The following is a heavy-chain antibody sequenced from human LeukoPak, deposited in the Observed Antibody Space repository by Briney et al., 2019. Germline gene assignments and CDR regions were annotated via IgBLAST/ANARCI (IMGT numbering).Heavy chain of an antibody. J-gene: IGHJ3*02. V-gene: IGHV3-30*04. CDR3: ARDMVAAAGTADDAFDI. D-gene: IGHD6-13*01. Sequence: TGRSLGLSCAASGFTFSSYAMHWVRQAPGKGLEWVAVISYDGSNKYYADSVKGRFTISRDNSKNTLYLQMNSLRAEDTAVYYCARDMVAAAGTADDAFDIWGQGTMVTVSS. CDR1: GFTFSSYA. CDR2: ISYDGSNK.